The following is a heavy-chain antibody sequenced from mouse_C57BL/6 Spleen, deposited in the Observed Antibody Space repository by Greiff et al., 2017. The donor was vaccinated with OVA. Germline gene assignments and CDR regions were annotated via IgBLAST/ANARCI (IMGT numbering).Heavy chain of an antibody. V-gene: IGHV1-81*01. D-gene: IGHD2-3*01. CDR1: GYTFTSSG. CDR2: IYPRSGNT. CDR3: ARWDGYYEGYYAMDY. Sequence: VQLQQSGAELARPGASVKLSCKASGYTFTSSGISWVKQRTGQGLEWIGEIYPRSGNTYYNEKFKGKATLTADKSSSTAYMELRSLTSEDSAVYFCARWDGYYEGYYAMDYWGQGTSVTVSS. J-gene: IGHJ4*01.